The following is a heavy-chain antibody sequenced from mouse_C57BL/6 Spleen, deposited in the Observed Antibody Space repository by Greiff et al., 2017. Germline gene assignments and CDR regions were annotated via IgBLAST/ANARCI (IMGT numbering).Heavy chain of an antibody. CDR1: GFTFSDYG. V-gene: IGHV5-15*01. D-gene: IGHD4-1*01. J-gene: IGHJ1*03. CDR2: ISNLACSI. CDR3: ARLGRYFDV. Sequence: EVQLVESGGGLVQPGGSLTLSCAASGFTFSDYGMAWVRQAPRQGPEWVGFISNLACSIYYADTVTGRFTISRENAKNTLYLEMSSLRSEDTAMYYCARLGRYFDVWGTGTTVTVSS.